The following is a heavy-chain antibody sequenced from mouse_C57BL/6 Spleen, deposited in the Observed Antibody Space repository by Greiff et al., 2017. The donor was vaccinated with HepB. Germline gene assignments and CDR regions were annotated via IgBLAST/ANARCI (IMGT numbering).Heavy chain of an antibody. CDR1: GFTFSSYG. CDR3: ARQGGPIYYGNSPDY. CDR2: ISSGGSYT. Sequence: DVQLVESGGDLVKPGGSLKLSCAASGFTFSSYGMSWVRQTPDKRLEWVATISSGGSYTYYPDSVKGRFTISRDNAKNTLYLQMSSMNSEDTAMYYCARQGGPIYYGNSPDYWGQGTTLTVSS. V-gene: IGHV5-6*01. D-gene: IGHD2-1*01. J-gene: IGHJ2*01.